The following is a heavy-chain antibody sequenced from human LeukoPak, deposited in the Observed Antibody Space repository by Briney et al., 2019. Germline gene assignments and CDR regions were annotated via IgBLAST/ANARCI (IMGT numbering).Heavy chain of an antibody. D-gene: IGHD1-7*01. J-gene: IGHJ4*02. CDR3: AKGGELLGYFDS. Sequence: PGGSLRLSCAASGLTFSSYVMSWVRQAPRKGLEWVSGISGSGYNTFYADSVKGRFIISRDESKNTVSLLMNTLRAEDTAIYYCAKGGELLGYFDSWGQGTLVTVSS. CDR1: GLTFSSYV. V-gene: IGHV3-23*01. CDR2: ISGSGYNT.